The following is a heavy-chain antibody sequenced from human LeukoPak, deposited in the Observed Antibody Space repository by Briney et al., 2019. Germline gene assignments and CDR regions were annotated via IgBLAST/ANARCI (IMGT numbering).Heavy chain of an antibody. Sequence: GGSLRLSCAASGFTFDDYAMHWVRQAPGKGLEWVSGISWNSGSIGYADSVKGRFTISRDNAKNSLYLQMNSLRAEDTAVYYCARVRVAVAGNTDAFDIWGQGTMVTVSS. CDR2: ISWNSGSI. CDR1: GFTFDDYA. J-gene: IGHJ3*02. CDR3: ARVRVAVAGNTDAFDI. V-gene: IGHV3-9*01. D-gene: IGHD6-19*01.